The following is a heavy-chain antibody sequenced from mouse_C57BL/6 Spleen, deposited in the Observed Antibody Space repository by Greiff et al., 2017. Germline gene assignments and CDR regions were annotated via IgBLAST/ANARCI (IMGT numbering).Heavy chain of an antibody. V-gene: IGHV3-8*01. J-gene: IGHJ4*01. CDR2: ISYSGST. CDR3: ARVSNYAMDY. Sequence: EVKLMESGPGLAKPSQSLSLPCSVPGYSITSDYWNWFRKFPGNKLEYMGYISYSGSTYYNPSRNSRISIPRDTSKNQDYLQLKSVTTEDTATYYCARVSNYAMDYRGQGTSVTVST. CDR1: GYSITSDY. D-gene: IGHD1-1*01.